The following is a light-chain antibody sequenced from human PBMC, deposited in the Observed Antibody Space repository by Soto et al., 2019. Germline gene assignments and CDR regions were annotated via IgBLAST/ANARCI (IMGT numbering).Light chain of an antibody. V-gene: IGLV2-14*01. CDR3: SSYTRSSTLYVV. J-gene: IGLJ2*01. CDR2: DVS. Sequence: QSALTQPASVSGSPGQSITISCTGTSSDVDGYNYVSWYQQHPGKAPKLMIYDVSNRPSGVSNRFSGSKSGNTASLTISGLQAEDEADYYCSSYTRSSTLYVVFGGGTKLTVL. CDR1: SSDVDGYNY.